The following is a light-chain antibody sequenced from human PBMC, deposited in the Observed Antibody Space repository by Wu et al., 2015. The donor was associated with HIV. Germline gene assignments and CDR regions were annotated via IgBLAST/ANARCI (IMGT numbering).Light chain of an antibody. CDR2: GAS. Sequence: EVELTQSPGTLSLSPGERATLSCRASQSVSSNYLAWYQQKPGQAPRLLIFGASGRATGIPDRFSGSGSGTDFTLTISRLEPEDFAVYYCQQYGSSPPWTFGQGTKVEIK. J-gene: IGKJ1*01. V-gene: IGKV3-20*01. CDR3: QQYGSSPPWT. CDR1: QSVSSNY.